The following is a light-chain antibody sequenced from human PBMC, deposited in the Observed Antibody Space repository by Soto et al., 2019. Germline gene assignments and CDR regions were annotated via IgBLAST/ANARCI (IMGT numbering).Light chain of an antibody. CDR3: QQYNNWPPWT. V-gene: IGKV3-15*01. CDR2: GAT. J-gene: IGKJ1*01. Sequence: ESVMTQSPAALSVSQGERVTISCRASQTVTNTLAWYQHKPGQAPSLLMYGATTRATGIPARFSGSGSGTEFTLTISSLQSEDFAVYYCQQYNNWPPWTFGQGTKVDIK. CDR1: QTVTNT.